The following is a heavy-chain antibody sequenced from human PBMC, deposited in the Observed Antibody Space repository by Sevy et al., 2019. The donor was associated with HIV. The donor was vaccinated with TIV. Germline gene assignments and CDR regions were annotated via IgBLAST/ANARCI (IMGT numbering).Heavy chain of an antibody. J-gene: IGHJ4*02. Sequence: GGSLRLSCAASGFTFSSYSMNWVRQAPGKGLEWVSSISSTSSYIYYADSVKGRFTISRDNAKNSLYLQMNSLRAEDTAVYYCARGEMETIECYFDDWGQGTLVTVSS. CDR1: GFTFSSYS. D-gene: IGHD3-16*01. CDR3: ARGEMETIECYFDD. CDR2: ISSTSSYI. V-gene: IGHV3-21*01.